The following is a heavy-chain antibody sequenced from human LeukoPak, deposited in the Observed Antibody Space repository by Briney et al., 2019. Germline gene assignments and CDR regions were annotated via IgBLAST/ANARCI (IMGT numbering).Heavy chain of an antibody. CDR2: IYYSGST. V-gene: IGHV4-39*07. CDR3: ASMITFGGAVDY. CDR1: GGSFSSYY. J-gene: IGHJ4*02. Sequence: SETLSLTCAVYGGSFSSYYWGWIRQPPGKGLEWIGSIYYSGSTYYNPSLKSRVTISVDTSKNQFSLKLSSVTAADTAVYYCASMITFGGAVDYWGQGTLVTVSS. D-gene: IGHD3-16*01.